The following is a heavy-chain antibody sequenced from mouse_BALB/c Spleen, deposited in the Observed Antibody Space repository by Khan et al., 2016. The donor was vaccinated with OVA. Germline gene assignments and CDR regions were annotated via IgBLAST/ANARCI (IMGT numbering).Heavy chain of an antibody. J-gene: IGHJ4*01. CDR2: IWGGGGT. Sequence: QVQLKESGPGLVAPSQSLSITCTVSGFSLSRYNIHWVRQPPGKGLEWLGMIWGGGGTDYNSTLKSSLSTSKDNSTSHAFLKMNSLQTDDSVMYYCARTYYRYDGYYAMDYWGQGTSVTVSS. D-gene: IGHD2-14*01. CDR1: GFSLSRYN. V-gene: IGHV2-6-4*01. CDR3: ARTYYRYDGYYAMDY.